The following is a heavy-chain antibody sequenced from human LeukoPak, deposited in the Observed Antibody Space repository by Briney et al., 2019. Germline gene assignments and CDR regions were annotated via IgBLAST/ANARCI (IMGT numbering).Heavy chain of an antibody. D-gene: IGHD5-12*01. J-gene: IGHJ4*02. Sequence: EAGGSLRLSCAASGFTFSSYAMSRVRQAPGKGLEWVSHISAGGGTTYYADSVKGRFTISRDNSKNTLYLQMSSLRAEDTAVYYCAKDRAAYSGARGFDYWGQGTLVTVSS. V-gene: IGHV3-23*01. CDR1: GFTFSSYA. CDR3: AKDRAAYSGARGFDY. CDR2: ISAGGGTT.